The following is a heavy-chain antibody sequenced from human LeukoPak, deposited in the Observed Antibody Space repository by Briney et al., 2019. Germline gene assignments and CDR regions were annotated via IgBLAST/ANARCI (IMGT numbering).Heavy chain of an antibody. Sequence: GGSLRLSCAASGFTFDDYAMHWVRQPPGKGLEWVSGISWNSASICYADSVKGRFTISRDNAKNSLYLQMNSLKAEDTALYYCAIENWAGGWFDPWGQGTLVTVSS. CDR2: ISWNSASI. V-gene: IGHV3-9*01. J-gene: IGHJ5*02. CDR1: GFTFDDYA. CDR3: AIENWAGGWFDP. D-gene: IGHD7-27*01.